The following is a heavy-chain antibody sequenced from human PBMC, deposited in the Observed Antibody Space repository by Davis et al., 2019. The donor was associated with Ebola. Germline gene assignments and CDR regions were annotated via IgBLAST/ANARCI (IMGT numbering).Heavy chain of an antibody. CDR1: GFTFSSYG. CDR3: AKGIGSSSWYGVDY. Sequence: PGGSLRLSCAASGFTFSSYGMHWVRQAPGKGLEWVAVISYDGSNKYYADSVKGRFTISRDNSKNTLYLQMNSLRAEDTAVYYCAKGIGSSSWYGVDYWGQGTLVTVSS. V-gene: IGHV3-30*18. D-gene: IGHD6-13*01. CDR2: ISYDGSNK. J-gene: IGHJ4*02.